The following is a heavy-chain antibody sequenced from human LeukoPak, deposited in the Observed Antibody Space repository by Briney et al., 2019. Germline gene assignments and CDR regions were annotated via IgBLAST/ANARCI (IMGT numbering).Heavy chain of an antibody. CDR3: ARSNDMDV. V-gene: IGHV3-7*03. Sequence: GPSLRLSCAASGFILSNHWMTWVRQAPGKGPEWVANMNKDGSEKYYVDSVKGRFTISRDTAKNSLYLQMNNLRAEDTALYYCARSNDMDVWGQGTTVIVSS. CDR2: MNKDGSEK. J-gene: IGHJ6*02. CDR1: GFILSNHW.